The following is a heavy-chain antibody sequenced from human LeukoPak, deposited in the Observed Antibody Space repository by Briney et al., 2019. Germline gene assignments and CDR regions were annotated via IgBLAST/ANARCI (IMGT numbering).Heavy chain of an antibody. V-gene: IGHV4-59*01. CDR2: VHSSGST. CDR1: GDSISNYY. Sequence: KPSETLSLTCSVSGDSISNYYWGWIRQPPGKELEWIGYVHSSGSTSYNPTLKSRVTMSVDTSKQHFSLNLSSVTAADTAVYHCARVGTYSFDYWGQGALVIVSS. D-gene: IGHD2-15*01. J-gene: IGHJ4*02. CDR3: ARVGTYSFDY.